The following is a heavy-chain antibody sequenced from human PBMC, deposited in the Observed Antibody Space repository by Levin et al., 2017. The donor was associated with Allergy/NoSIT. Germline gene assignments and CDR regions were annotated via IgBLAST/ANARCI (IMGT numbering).Heavy chain of an antibody. CDR1: GFTFSSYA. V-gene: IGHV3-23*01. CDR3: AKVPGSSGDY. CDR2: ISGSGGST. J-gene: IGHJ4*02. D-gene: IGHD6-6*01. Sequence: GESLKISCAASGFTFSSYAMSWVRQAPGKGLEWVSAISGSGGSTYYADSVKGRFTISRDNSKNTLYLQMNSLRAEDTAVYYCAKVPGSSGDYWGQGTLVTVSS.